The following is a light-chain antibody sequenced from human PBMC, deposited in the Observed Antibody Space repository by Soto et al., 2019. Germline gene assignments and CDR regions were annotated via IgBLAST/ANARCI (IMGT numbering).Light chain of an antibody. V-gene: IGKV1-5*01. CDR3: QQYNRYWT. Sequence: DIQMTQSPSTLSASVGDRVTITCRTNQSISFWLNWYQQKPGKAPKILIYAGSTLQSGVPSRFIGGGSETVFTLTISSLLPDYFATYYCQQYNRYWTFGQGTKVDIK. J-gene: IGKJ1*01. CDR1: QSISFW. CDR2: AGS.